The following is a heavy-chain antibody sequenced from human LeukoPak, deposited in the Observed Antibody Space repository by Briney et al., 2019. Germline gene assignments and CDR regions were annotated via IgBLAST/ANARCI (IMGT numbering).Heavy chain of an antibody. V-gene: IGHV1-24*01. CDR1: GYTFTSYD. CDR3: ATEGSGTTLFGYYYYYMDV. Sequence: ASVKVSCKASGYTFTSYDINWVRQATGQGLEWMGGFDPEDGETIYAQKFQGRVTMTEDTSTDTAYMELSSLRSEDTAVYYCATEGSGTTLFGYYYYYMDVWGKGTTVTVSS. CDR2: FDPEDGET. D-gene: IGHD1-14*01. J-gene: IGHJ6*03.